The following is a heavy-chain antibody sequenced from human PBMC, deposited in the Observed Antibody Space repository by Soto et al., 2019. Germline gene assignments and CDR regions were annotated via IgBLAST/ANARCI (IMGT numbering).Heavy chain of an antibody. CDR1: GFTFSSYG. D-gene: IGHD6-19*01. Sequence: QVQLVESGGGVVQPGRSLRLSCAASGFTFSSYGMHWVRQAPGKGLEWVAVISYDGSNKYYADSVKGRFTISRDNSKNTLYLQMSSLRPEDTAVYYCVKDGSSGWPYYYGMDVW. V-gene: IGHV3-30*18. CDR3: VKDGSSGWPYYYGMDV. CDR2: ISYDGSNK. J-gene: IGHJ6*01.